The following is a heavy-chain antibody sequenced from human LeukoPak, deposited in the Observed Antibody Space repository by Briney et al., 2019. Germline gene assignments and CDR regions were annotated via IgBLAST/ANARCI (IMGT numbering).Heavy chain of an antibody. CDR3: ARLGPVVPAAIDPYYYYMDV. V-gene: IGHV5-51*01. Sequence: GASLQISCKGSGSTFTSYWIGWVRQLPGKGLEWMGIIYPGDSDTRYSPSFQGQVTISADKSISTAYLQWSSLKASDTAMYYCARLGPVVPAAIDPYYYYMDVWGKGTTVTVSS. CDR2: IYPGDSDT. D-gene: IGHD2-2*02. J-gene: IGHJ6*03. CDR1: GSTFTSYW.